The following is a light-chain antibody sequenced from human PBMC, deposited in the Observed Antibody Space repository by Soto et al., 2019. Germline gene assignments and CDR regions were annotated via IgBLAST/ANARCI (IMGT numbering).Light chain of an antibody. CDR3: LQHNDYPPT. CDR2: IAS. CDR1: QDIRNG. V-gene: IGKV1-17*01. Sequence: DIQMTQSPSSLCAAVGDRVTITCRASQDIRNGLGWFQQKPGKAPKRLIYIASSLQSGVPSRFSGSGSGTELTLTISSLQADDYATYYCLQHNDYPPTFGQGTKVEI. J-gene: IGKJ1*01.